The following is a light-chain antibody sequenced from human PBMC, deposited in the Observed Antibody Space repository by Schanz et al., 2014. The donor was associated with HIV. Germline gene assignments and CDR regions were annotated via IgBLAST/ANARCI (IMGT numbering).Light chain of an antibody. J-gene: IGKJ2*01. CDR2: RAS. Sequence: DIQMTQSPSTLSASVGDRVTITCRASQYVSWWLAWYQQRPGKAPKLLISRASDLEPGVSSRFSGSGSGTEFPLTISSLQPDDFATYHCQQYTSYPYTFGQGTNVEIK. CDR3: QQYTSYPYT. V-gene: IGKV1-5*03. CDR1: QYVSWW.